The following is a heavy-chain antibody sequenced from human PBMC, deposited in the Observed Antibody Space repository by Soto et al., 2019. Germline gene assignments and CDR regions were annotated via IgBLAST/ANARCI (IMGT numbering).Heavy chain of an antibody. CDR2: ISSSGSTI. Sequence: GSLRLSCTCSGFTISRYEMNFFRHAPGNGLEWVSYISSSGSTIYYADSVKGRFTISRDNAKNSLYLQMNSLRAEDTAVYYCAREGTVTKYYYYYGMDVWGQGTTVTVSS. CDR3: AREGTVTKYYYYYGMDV. CDR1: GFTISRYE. V-gene: IGHV3-48*03. D-gene: IGHD4-17*01. J-gene: IGHJ6*02.